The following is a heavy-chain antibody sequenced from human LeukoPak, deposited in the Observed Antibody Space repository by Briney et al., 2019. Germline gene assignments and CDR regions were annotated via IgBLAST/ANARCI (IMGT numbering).Heavy chain of an antibody. Sequence: SQTLSLTCAVSGGSFRGYFWSWILQPPGPGREWIGEINQSGSTNYNPSLKSRVTISVDPSKNQFSLKLSSVTAADPAVYYCARAEAARLAYWGQGTLVTVSS. D-gene: IGHD6-6*01. V-gene: IGHV4-34*01. CDR3: ARAEAARLAY. CDR2: INQSGST. CDR1: GGSFRGYF. J-gene: IGHJ4*02.